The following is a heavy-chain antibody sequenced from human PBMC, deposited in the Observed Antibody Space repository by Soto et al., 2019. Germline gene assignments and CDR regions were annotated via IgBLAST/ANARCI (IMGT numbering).Heavy chain of an antibody. J-gene: IGHJ6*02. CDR1: GDKFSTYA. D-gene: IGHD1-1*01. V-gene: IGHV1-69*01. CDR2: IITFFGAA. Sequence: QVQLVQSGAEVRKPGSSVRVACKASGDKFSTYAINWVRQVPGQGLEWLGGIITFFGAAMYAQKFQGRVTITADESATTAYRELSSLRSEDTAVYYCARGGKERFRGSGMDVWGQGTTVTVSS. CDR3: ARGGKERFRGSGMDV.